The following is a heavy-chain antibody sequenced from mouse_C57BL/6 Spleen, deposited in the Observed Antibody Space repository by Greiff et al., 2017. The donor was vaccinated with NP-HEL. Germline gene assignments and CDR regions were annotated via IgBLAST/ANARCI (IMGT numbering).Heavy chain of an antibody. Sequence: QVQLKESGAELVRPGTSVKVSCKASGYAFTNYLIEWVKQRPGQGLEWIGMINPGSGGTNYNEKFKGKATLTADKSSSTAYMQLSSLTSEDSAVSLCAGSPPYECGSGHWYFDVWGTGTTVTVAS. J-gene: IGHJ1*03. CDR1: GYAFTNYL. V-gene: IGHV1-54*01. CDR2: INPGSGGT. D-gene: IGHD1-1*01. CDR3: AGSPPYECGSGHWYFDV.